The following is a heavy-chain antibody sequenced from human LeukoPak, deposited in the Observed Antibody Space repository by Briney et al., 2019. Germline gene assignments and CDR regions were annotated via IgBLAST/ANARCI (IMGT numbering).Heavy chain of an antibody. CDR2: ISDSGDNT. Sequence: GGSLRLSCAASGFTFSSYGMSWVRQAPGKGLEWVSGISDSGDNTDYAASVKGRFTVSRANSKNTLYLQMNSLRVADTAVYYCAKGAYGSGTFYTYVDSWGQGTLVTVSS. D-gene: IGHD3-10*01. CDR3: AKGAYGSGTFYTYVDS. CDR1: GFTFSSYG. V-gene: IGHV3-23*01. J-gene: IGHJ4*02.